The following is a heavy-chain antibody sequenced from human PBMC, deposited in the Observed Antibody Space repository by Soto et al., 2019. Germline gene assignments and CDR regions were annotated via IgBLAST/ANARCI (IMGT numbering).Heavy chain of an antibody. J-gene: IGHJ4*02. D-gene: IGHD5-18*01. Sequence: QVQLVESGGGVVQPGRSLRLSCAASGFTFSPYGIHWVRQAPGKGLEWVSLISYDESKKFYAESVKGRFTISRDNSKTTVYRQMNSLRGEDTAVYYCAKDYYRGYRYAHDSWGQGTLVTVSS. CDR1: GFTFSPYG. V-gene: IGHV3-30*18. CDR3: AKDYYRGYRYAHDS. CDR2: ISYDESKK.